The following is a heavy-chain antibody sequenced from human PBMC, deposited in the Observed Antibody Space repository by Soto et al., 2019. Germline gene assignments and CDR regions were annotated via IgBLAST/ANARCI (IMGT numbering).Heavy chain of an antibody. D-gene: IGHD3-10*01. CDR1: GYTFTTYG. Sequence: QVQLVQSGAEVKKTGASVKVSCKASGYTFTTYGITWVRQAHGQGREWLGWISAYNGNTNSAQKFQGRVTMTTDTSTTTAYMELRSLRADDTAVYYFARDRYYGSVGYRWCDPWGQGTLVTVSS. V-gene: IGHV1-18*04. J-gene: IGHJ5*02. CDR2: ISAYNGNT. CDR3: ARDRYYGSVGYRWCDP.